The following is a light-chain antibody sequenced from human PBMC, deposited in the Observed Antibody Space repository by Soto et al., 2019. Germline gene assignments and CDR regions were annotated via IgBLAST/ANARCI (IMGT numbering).Light chain of an antibody. CDR3: QQYGSSLPYT. J-gene: IGKJ2*01. Sequence: EIVLTQSPGTLSLSPGERATLSCRASQSVSSTYLAWYQQKPGQAPRLLIYGASSRATGIPDRFSGSGAGTDFTLTISRLEPEDVAVYYCQQYGSSLPYTFGHGTNLEIK. CDR1: QSVSSTY. V-gene: IGKV3-20*01. CDR2: GAS.